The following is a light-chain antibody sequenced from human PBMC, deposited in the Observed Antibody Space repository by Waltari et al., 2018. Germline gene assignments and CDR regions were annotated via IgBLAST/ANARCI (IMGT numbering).Light chain of an antibody. CDR1: TIDVDY. CDR2: DVS. J-gene: IGLJ2*01. CDR3: SSYISSSTLEL. V-gene: IGLV2-14*03. Sequence: QSALTQPASVSGSPGQSITIPCTGSTIDVDYVSWYQQHPGKAPKLMIYDVSNRPSGVSNRFSGSKSGNTASLTISGLQAEDEADYYCSSYISSSTLELFGGGTSLTVL.